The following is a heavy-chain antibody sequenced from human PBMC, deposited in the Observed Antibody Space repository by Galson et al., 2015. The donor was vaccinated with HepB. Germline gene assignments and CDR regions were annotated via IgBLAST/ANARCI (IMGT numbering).Heavy chain of an antibody. V-gene: IGHV3-30*18. CDR2: ISYDGSNK. D-gene: IGHD3-22*01. CDR1: GFTFSSYG. Sequence: SLRLSCAASGFTFSSYGMHWVRQAPGKGLEWVAVISYDGSNKYYADSVKGRFTISRDNSKNTLYLQMNSLRAEDTAVYYCAKDLSYDSTLIGAFDIWGQGTMVTVSS. J-gene: IGHJ3*02. CDR3: AKDLSYDSTLIGAFDI.